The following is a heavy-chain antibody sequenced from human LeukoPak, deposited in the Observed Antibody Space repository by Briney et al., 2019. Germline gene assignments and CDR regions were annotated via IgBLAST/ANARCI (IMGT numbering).Heavy chain of an antibody. J-gene: IGHJ6*02. CDR3: ARGGGLDV. V-gene: IGHV3-7*04. CDR2: INHNGNVN. Sequence: GGSLRLSCAASGFTFSSYWMNWARQAPGKGLEWVASINHNGNVNYYVDSVKRRFTISRDNAKNSLYLQMSNLRAEDTAVYFCARGGGLDVWGQGATVTVSS. CDR1: GFTFSSYW.